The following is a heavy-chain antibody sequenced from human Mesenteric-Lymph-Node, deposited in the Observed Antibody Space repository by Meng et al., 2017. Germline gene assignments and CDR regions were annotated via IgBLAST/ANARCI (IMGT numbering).Heavy chain of an antibody. V-gene: IGHV4-38-2*02. J-gene: IGHJ6*02. CDR1: GYSINSGYS. D-gene: IGHD6-6*01. CDR2: ISHSGST. Sequence: GSLRLSCAVSGYSINSGYSWGWIRQPPGKGLEWIGSISHSGSTSYNPSLKSRVTISIDTSKNQFSLRLSAVTAADTALYYCARENSYSSSSYSYYYGMDVWGHGTTVTVSS. CDR3: ARENSYSSSSYSYYYGMDV.